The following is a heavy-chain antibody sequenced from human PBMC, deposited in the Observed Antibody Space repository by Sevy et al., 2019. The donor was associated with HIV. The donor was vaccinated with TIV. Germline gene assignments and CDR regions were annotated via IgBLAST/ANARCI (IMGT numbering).Heavy chain of an antibody. D-gene: IGHD1-1*01. J-gene: IGHJ6*03. CDR3: AREVAGKTDYNYMDV. V-gene: IGHV1-69*06. Sequence: ASVKVSCKASGGTFSSYAISWVRQAPGQGLEWMGGIIPIFGTANYAQKFQGRVTITADKSTSTAYMELSSLRSEDTAVYYCAREVAGKTDYNYMDVWGKGTTVTVSS. CDR2: IIPIFGTA. CDR1: GGTFSSYA.